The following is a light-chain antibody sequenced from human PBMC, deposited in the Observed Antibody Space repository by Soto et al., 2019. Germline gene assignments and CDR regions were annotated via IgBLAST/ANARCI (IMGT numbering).Light chain of an antibody. CDR1: QNIRSF. CDR3: QQSYSSPLP. Sequence: DIQMTQSPSSLSASVGVRVTSTCRASQNIRSFLNWYQQESGKAPKLLIHAASTLHSGVPSRYSGSGSGTDFTLTISSLQPEDFGTYYCQQSYSSPLPFGQGTRLEIK. CDR2: AAS. J-gene: IGKJ5*01. V-gene: IGKV1-39*01.